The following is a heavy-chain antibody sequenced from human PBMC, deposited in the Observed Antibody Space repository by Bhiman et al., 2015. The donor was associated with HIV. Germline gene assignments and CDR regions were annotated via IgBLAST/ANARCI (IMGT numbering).Heavy chain of an antibody. CDR2: IKPDGSEK. D-gene: IGHD6-13*01. Sequence: EVQLVESGGGLVQPGGSLRLSCAASGFTFSRYDMHWVRQVTGKSLEWVANIKPDGSEKYYVDSVKGRFTISRDNAKNSLYLQMNSLRAEDTAVYFCAREGQLGYWGQGTQVTVSS. CDR3: AREGQLGY. CDR1: GFTFSRYD. J-gene: IGHJ4*02. V-gene: IGHV3-7*05.